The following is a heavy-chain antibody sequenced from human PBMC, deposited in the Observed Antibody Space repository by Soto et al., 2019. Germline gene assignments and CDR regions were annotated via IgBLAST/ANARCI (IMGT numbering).Heavy chain of an antibody. CDR1: GFTFKDYY. CDR3: ARGSRQRFLEWLLFDY. Sequence: GGSLRLSCFTSGFTFKDYYMGWIRQAPGKGLEWLSYISSSGDAIYYADSVKGRFTTSRDNTKNSLMMEMNSLSVDDSAVYYCARGSRQRFLEWLLFDYWGQGALVTSSS. V-gene: IGHV3-11*01. J-gene: IGHJ4*02. D-gene: IGHD3-3*01. CDR2: ISSSGDAI.